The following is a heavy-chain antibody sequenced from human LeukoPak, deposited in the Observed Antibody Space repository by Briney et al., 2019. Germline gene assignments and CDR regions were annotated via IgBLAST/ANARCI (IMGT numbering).Heavy chain of an antibody. CDR3: ARDGDCSGGSCYYGNDAFDI. Sequence: PSETLSLTCTVSGGSISSSSYYWGWIRQPPGKGLEWIGSIYYSGSTYYNPSLKSRVTMSVDTSKNQFSLKLSSVTAADTAVYYCARDGDCSGGSCYYGNDAFDIWGQGTMVTVSS. J-gene: IGHJ3*02. V-gene: IGHV4-39*07. CDR1: GGSISSSSYY. CDR2: IYYSGST. D-gene: IGHD2-15*01.